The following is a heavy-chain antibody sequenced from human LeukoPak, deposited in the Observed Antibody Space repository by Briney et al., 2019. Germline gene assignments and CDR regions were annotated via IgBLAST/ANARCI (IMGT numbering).Heavy chain of an antibody. V-gene: IGHV3-73*01. CDR2: IRSKANSYAT. D-gene: IGHD2-2*02. CDR1: GFTFSSYS. CDR3: TREYCSSTSCYNY. Sequence: PGGSLRLSCAASGFTFSSYSMNWVRQAPGKGLEWVGRIRSKANSYATAYAASVKGRFTISRDDSKNTAYLQMNSLKTEDTAVYYCTREYCSSTSCYNYWGQGTLVTVSS. J-gene: IGHJ4*02.